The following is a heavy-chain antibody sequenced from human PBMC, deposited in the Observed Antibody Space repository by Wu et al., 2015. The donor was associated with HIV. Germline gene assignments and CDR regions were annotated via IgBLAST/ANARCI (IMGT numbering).Heavy chain of an antibody. CDR3: ARGPPHDGMDV. Sequence: QVQLVQSGAEVKKAGALVKVSCKASGYPFTGYYIHWVRQAPGQGLEWMGWINPDSGDTNYAQEFQGRVTMTRDTSISTAYMEVSRLKSDDTAVYYCARGPPHDGMDVWGQGTTVTVSS. CDR2: INPDSGDT. J-gene: IGHJ6*02. CDR1: GYPFTGYY. V-gene: IGHV1-2*02. D-gene: IGHD1-14*01.